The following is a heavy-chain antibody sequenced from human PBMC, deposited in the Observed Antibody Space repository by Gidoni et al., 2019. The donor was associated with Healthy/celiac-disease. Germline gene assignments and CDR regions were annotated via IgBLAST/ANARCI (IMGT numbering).Heavy chain of an antibody. J-gene: IGHJ4*02. D-gene: IGHD2-15*01. Sequence: QVQLVESGGGVVQPGRSLRLSCAASGFTFSSYGIHWVRQAPGKGLEWVAVISYDGSNKYYADAVKGRFTISRDNSKNTLYLQMNSLRAEDTAVYYCAKDLVLSVRRYCSGGSCLFDYWGQGTLVTVSS. CDR2: ISYDGSNK. CDR3: AKDLVLSVRRYCSGGSCLFDY. CDR1: GFTFSSYG. V-gene: IGHV3-30*18.